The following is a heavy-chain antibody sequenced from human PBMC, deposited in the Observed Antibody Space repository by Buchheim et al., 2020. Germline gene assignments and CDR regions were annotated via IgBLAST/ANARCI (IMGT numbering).Heavy chain of an antibody. V-gene: IGHV4-4*07. Sequence: QVQLQESGPGLVKSSETLSLTCTVSGGSISSYYWSWMQQPAGKGLEWIGRIYSSGNTNYNPSLKSRVTMSVDTSRNQFSLKLTSVTAADTAVYYCARSGSSWRLIDYWGQGTL. J-gene: IGHJ4*02. CDR1: GGSISSYY. CDR2: IYSSGNT. CDR3: ARSGSSWRLIDY. D-gene: IGHD6-13*01.